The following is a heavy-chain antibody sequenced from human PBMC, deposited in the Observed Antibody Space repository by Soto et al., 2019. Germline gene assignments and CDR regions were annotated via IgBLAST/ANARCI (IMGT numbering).Heavy chain of an antibody. D-gene: IGHD3-10*01. Sequence: PGWSLRHSCTASLFTFSNYEMHWVCETPFKLLEYFSGISNNGAHTDYAKSVKGRFTISRDNSENTLYLQMGSLRAEDMALYYCAKDLYGSGSYGMEVWGQGTTVTVSS. CDR2: ISNNGAHT. CDR1: LFTFSNYE. V-gene: IGHV3-64*01. J-gene: IGHJ6*02. CDR3: AKDLYGSGSYGMEV.